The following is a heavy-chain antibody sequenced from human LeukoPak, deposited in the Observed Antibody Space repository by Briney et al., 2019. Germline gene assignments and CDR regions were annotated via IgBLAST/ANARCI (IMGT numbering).Heavy chain of an antibody. J-gene: IGHJ4*02. Sequence: ASVKVSCKASGYTFTGYYMHWVRQAPGQGLEWMGWINPNSGGTSYAQKFQGRVTMTRDTSISTAYMELSRLRSDDTAVYYCARDEGYSGYDIDYWGQGTLVTVSS. CDR2: INPNSGGT. CDR1: GYTFTGYY. CDR3: ARDEGYSGYDIDY. D-gene: IGHD5-12*01. V-gene: IGHV1-2*02.